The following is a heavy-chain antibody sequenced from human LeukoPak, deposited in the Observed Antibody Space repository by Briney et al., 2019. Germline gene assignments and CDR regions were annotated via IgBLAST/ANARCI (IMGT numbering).Heavy chain of an antibody. D-gene: IGHD6-19*01. Sequence: SETLSLTCTVSGGSISSSSYYWGWIRQPPGKGLEWIGSIYYSGSTYCNPSLKSRVTISVDTSKNQFSLKLSSVTAADTAVYYCARVVGGDSSGNYFDYWGQGTLVTVSS. V-gene: IGHV4-39*07. CDR2: IYYSGST. J-gene: IGHJ4*02. CDR1: GGSISSSSYY. CDR3: ARVVGGDSSGNYFDY.